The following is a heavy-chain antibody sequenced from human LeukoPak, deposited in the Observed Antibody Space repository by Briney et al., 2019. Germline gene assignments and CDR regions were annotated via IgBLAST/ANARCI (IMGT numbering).Heavy chain of an antibody. V-gene: IGHV3-74*01. CDR3: VRGHVAGSDRHWDY. CDR2: VNSDGSEI. J-gene: IGHJ4*02. CDR1: GFSFSSYW. Sequence: GGSLRLSCAASGFSFSSYWMHWVRQAPGKGLVWVSRVNSDGSEINYADSVKGRFTISRDNAKNTLYLQRNRLSVEDTAMYYCVRGHVAGSDRHWDYWGQGSLASVSS. D-gene: IGHD6-19*01.